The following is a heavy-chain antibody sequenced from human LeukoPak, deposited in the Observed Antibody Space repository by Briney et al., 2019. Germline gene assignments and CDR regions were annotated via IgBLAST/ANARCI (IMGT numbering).Heavy chain of an antibody. J-gene: IGHJ5*02. CDR2: IKPKSGGT. CDR3: ARAAIVGATNWFDP. CDR1: GYTFTGYY. V-gene: IGHV1-2*02. D-gene: IGHD1-26*01. Sequence: GASVKVSCKASGYTFTGYYMHWVRQAPGQGLEWMGWIKPKSGGTNYAQKFQGRVTMTRDTSTSTAHMELSRLTSGDTAVYYCARAAIVGATNWFDPWGQGTLVTVSS.